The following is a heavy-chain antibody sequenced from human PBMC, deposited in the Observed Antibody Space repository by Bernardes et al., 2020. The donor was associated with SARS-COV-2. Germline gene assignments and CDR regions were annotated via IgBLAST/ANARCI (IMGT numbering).Heavy chain of an antibody. V-gene: IGHV3-15*01. CDR3: TTDARVVGATAYFDY. CDR1: GFIVRSNY. J-gene: IGHJ4*02. CDR2: IKSKTDGGTT. D-gene: IGHD1-26*01. Sequence: GSLILSCAASGFIVRSNYMTWVRQAPGQGLEWVGRIKSKTDGGTTDYAAPVKGRFTISRDDSKNTLYLQMNSLKTEDTAVYYCTTDARVVGATAYFDYWGQGTLVTVSS.